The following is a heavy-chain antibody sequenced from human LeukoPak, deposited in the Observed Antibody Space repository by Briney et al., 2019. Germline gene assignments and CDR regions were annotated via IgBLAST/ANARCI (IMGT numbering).Heavy chain of an antibody. D-gene: IGHD6-19*01. CDR3: ARVGSLDSSGWYYFDY. CDR1: GYTFTGYY. CDR2: INPNNGDT. V-gene: IGHV1-2*02. J-gene: IGHJ4*02. Sequence: ASVKVSCKASGYTFTGYYMHWVRQAPGQGLEWMGWINPNNGDTHYAQKFQGTVTMTRDTSISTAYMELSSLRSDDTAVYYCARVGSLDSSGWYYFDYWGQGTLVTVSS.